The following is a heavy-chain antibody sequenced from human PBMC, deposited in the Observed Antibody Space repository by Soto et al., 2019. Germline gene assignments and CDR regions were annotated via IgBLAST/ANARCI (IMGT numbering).Heavy chain of an antibody. Sequence: KPSETLSLTCAVYGGSFSGYYWSWIRQPPGKGLEWIGEINHSGSTNYNPSLRSRVTISVCTSKNHSCLKLSSVTAADTAVYYCARGFSGSYDYWGQGTLVTVSS. CDR1: GGSFSGYY. CDR3: ARGFSGSYDY. V-gene: IGHV4-34*01. CDR2: INHSGST. D-gene: IGHD1-26*01. J-gene: IGHJ4*02.